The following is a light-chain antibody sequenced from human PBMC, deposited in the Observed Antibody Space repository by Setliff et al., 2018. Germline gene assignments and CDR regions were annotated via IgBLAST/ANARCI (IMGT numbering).Light chain of an antibody. V-gene: IGLV2-14*03. CDR2: DVT. J-gene: IGLJ1*01. CDR3: CSYTVGSTLSV. Sequence: QSALTQPASVSGSPGQSITFSCTGSSSDVGGYDYVSWYQQHPGKAPKLLIYDVTNRPSGVSNRFSGSKSGNTASLTISGLQAEDEAEYFCCSYTVGSTLSVFGTGTKVTVL. CDR1: SSDVGGYDY.